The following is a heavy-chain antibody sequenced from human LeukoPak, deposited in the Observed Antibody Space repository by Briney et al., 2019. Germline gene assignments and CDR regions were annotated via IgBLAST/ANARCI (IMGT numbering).Heavy chain of an antibody. D-gene: IGHD6-19*01. CDR3: ARDLEPQWLVPSAFGY. CDR1: GCTFSSYA. V-gene: IGHV3-30-3*01. Sequence: PGRSLRLSCAVSGCTFSSYAMHWVRQAPGKGLEWVAVISYDGSNKYYADSVKGRFTISRDNSKNTLYLQMNSLRAEDTAVYYCARDLEPQWLVPSAFGYWGQRTLVTVSS. CDR2: ISYDGSNK. J-gene: IGHJ4*02.